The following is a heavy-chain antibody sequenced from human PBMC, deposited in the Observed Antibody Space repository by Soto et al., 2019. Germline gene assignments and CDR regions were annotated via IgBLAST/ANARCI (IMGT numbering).Heavy chain of an antibody. CDR1: GFTFSSYA. CDR2: ISYDGSNK. CDR3: ARGGASSGWYIREAGMDV. D-gene: IGHD6-19*01. V-gene: IGHV3-30-3*01. Sequence: QVQLVESGGGVVQPGRSLRLSCAASGFTFSSYAMHWVRQAPGKGLEWEAVISYDGSNKYYADSVKGRFTISRDNSKNTLYLQMNSLRAEDTAVYYCARGGASSGWYIREAGMDVWGQRTTVTVSS. J-gene: IGHJ6*02.